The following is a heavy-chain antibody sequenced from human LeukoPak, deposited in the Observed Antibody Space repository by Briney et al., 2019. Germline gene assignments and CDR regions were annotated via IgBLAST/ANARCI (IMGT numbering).Heavy chain of an antibody. CDR1: GFTVSGNY. CDR3: AYSSKKYYFDY. J-gene: IGHJ4*02. V-gene: IGHV3-53*01. CDR2: IYSGGST. D-gene: IGHD6-6*01. Sequence: GGSLRLSCAASGFTVSGNYMNWVRQAPGKGLEWVSVIYSGGSTYYADFVKGRFTISRDNSKNTLYLQMNSLRAEDTAVYYCAYSSKKYYFDYWGQGTLVTVSS.